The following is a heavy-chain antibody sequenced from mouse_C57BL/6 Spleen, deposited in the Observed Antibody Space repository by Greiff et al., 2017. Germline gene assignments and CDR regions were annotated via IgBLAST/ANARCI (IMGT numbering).Heavy chain of an antibody. CDR1: GYSITSGYY. CDR3: AEDNFWYFDV. V-gene: IGHV3-6*01. J-gene: IGHJ1*03. CDR2: ISYDGSN. Sequence: ESGPGLVKPSQSLSLTCSVTGYSITSGYYWYWIRQFPGNKLEWMGYISYDGSNNYKPSLKNRRSSTRDTSKNQFFLKLNSVTTEDTATYYCAEDNFWYFDVWGTGTTVTVSS.